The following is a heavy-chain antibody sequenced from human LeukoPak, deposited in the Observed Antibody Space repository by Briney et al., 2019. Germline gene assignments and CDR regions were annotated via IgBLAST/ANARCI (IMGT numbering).Heavy chain of an antibody. CDR1: GFTFSSYE. J-gene: IGHJ3*02. D-gene: IGHD4-17*01. V-gene: IGHV3-48*03. CDR3: AREGPMTTVTTGAFDI. Sequence: GGSLRLSCAASGFTFSSYEMNWVRQAPGKGLEWVSYISSSGSTIYYADSVKGRITISRDNAKNSLYLQMNSLRAEDTAVYYCAREGPMTTVTTGAFDIWGQGTLVTVSS. CDR2: ISSSGSTI.